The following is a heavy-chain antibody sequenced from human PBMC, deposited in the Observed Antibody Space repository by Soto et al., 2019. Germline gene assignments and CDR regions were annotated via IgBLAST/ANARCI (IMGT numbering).Heavy chain of an antibody. CDR2: MRGSGDDA. CDR1: GFTFSNYG. V-gene: IGHV3-23*01. J-gene: IGHJ4*02. D-gene: IGHD3-22*01. Sequence: PGGSLRLYCAASGFTFSNYGMSWVRQAPGKGLEWVSVMRGSGDDAYYADSVKGRFTISRDNAKNSVFLQMNSLRAEDTDVYYCASRPADRNYDGVFDFSGPGTLVTFSS. CDR3: ASRPADRNYDGVFDF.